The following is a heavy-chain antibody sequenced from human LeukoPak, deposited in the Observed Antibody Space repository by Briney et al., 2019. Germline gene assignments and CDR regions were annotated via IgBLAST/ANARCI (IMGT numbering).Heavy chain of an antibody. J-gene: IGHJ4*02. CDR1: GFTVSSNY. Sequence: GGSLRLSCAASGFTVSSNYMSWVRQAPGKGLEWVSVIYSGGSTYYADSVKGRFTISRDNSKNTLYLQMNSLRAEDTAVYYCARGVVAAAGTDYYFDYWGQGTLVTVSS. CDR3: ARGVVAAAGTDYYFDY. CDR2: IYSGGST. V-gene: IGHV3-66*01. D-gene: IGHD6-13*01.